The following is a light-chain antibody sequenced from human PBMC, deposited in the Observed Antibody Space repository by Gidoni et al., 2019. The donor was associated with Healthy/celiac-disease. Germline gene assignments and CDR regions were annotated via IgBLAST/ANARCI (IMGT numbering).Light chain of an antibody. CDR3: QQDNNWLPGLT. V-gene: IGKV3-15*01. J-gene: IGKJ1*01. CDR1: QSVSSN. CDR2: CAS. Sequence: DTVMTPSPATLPVPPGERSTLSCRAGQSVSSNLAGYQQKPSQAPRLLIDCASTRATCIPARFSGRGSVTECTLTISSLQSEGFAVYYCQQDNNWLPGLTFGQGTKVEIK.